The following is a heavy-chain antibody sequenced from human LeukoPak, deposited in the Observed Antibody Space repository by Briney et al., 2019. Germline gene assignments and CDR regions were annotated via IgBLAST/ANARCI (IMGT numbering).Heavy chain of an antibody. J-gene: IGHJ6*02. CDR3: ARDQDHGRGGMDV. D-gene: IGHD4-17*01. V-gene: IGHV3-48*01. CDR2: ISSRTSTT. Sequence: GGSLRLSCAASGFTFSYYSMSWVRQAPGKGLEWLSYISSRTSTTFYADSVKGRFTISRDNAKNSLYLQMNNLRVEDTAVYYCARDQDHGRGGMDVWGQGTTVTVSS. CDR1: GFTFSYYS.